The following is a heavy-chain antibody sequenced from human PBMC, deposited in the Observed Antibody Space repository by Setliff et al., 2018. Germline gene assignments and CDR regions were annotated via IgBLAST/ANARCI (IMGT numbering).Heavy chain of an antibody. CDR1: GGTFSDYY. J-gene: IGHJ4*02. V-gene: IGHV4-34*01. CDR2: INHSGST. D-gene: IGHD6-6*01. CDR3: ARGRNVAARLLDS. Sequence: SETLSLTCAAYGGTFSDYYWTWIRQPPGKGLEWIGEINHSGSTSYNPSLKSRVTISVDTSKNQFSLNMISVTAADTALYYCARGRNVAARLLDSWGQGTLVTVSS.